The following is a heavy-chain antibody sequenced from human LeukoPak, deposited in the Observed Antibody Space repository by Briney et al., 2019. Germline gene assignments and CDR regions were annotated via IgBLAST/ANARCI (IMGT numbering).Heavy chain of an antibody. D-gene: IGHD5-24*01. CDR1: GGSISSGGYS. Sequence: SQTLSLTCAVSGGSISSGGYSWSWIRQPPGKGLEWTGYIYHSGSTYYNPSLKSRVTISVDRSKNQFSLKLSSVTAADTAVYYCARGEAMANFDYWGQGTLVTVSS. J-gene: IGHJ4*02. CDR3: ARGEAMANFDY. V-gene: IGHV4-30-2*01. CDR2: IYHSGST.